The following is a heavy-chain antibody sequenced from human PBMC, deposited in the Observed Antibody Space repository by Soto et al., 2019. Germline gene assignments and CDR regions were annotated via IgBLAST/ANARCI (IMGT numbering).Heavy chain of an antibody. CDR3: TRDFYDGSASYGFDL. CDR1: GYTFTDYY. V-gene: IGHV1-2*04. J-gene: IGHJ3*01. CDR2: INPHSSGA. Sequence: QVHLVQSGAEVKKPGASVKVSCKASGYTFTDYYIHWVRQAPGQGLEWMGWINPHSSGANIAPKFGGWVNLTRDTSVRTVYMAMGWLKSNDAAVYYCTRDFYDGSASYGFDLWGQGTLVTVSS. D-gene: IGHD3-22*01.